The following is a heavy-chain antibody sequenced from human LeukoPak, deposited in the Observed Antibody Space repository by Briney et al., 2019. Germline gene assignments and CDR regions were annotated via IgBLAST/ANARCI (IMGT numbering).Heavy chain of an antibody. Sequence: GGSLRLSCAASGFTFSDYYMSWVRQAPGKGLEWVSRINSDGSSTNYADSVKGRFTISRDNAKNTLYLQMNSLRAEDTAVYYCAQVNVGVAYWGQGTLVTVSS. CDR2: INSDGSST. J-gene: IGHJ4*02. D-gene: IGHD1-26*01. CDR3: AQVNVGVAY. V-gene: IGHV3-74*01. CDR1: GFTFSDYY.